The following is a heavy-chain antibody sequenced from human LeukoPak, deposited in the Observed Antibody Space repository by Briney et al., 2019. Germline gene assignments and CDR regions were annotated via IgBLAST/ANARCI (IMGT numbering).Heavy chain of an antibody. Sequence: SETLSLTCTVSGYSLRNGYHWAWFRQPPGKRLEWLGSVSLSGSPYDNLSFKSRVSMSVDASKNQFSLRMRAVTAADSAVYFCARSEINDYSRFWGQGILVTVSS. V-gene: IGHV4-38-2*02. D-gene: IGHD4-11*01. CDR1: GYSLRNGYH. J-gene: IGHJ4*02. CDR2: VSLSGSP. CDR3: ARSEINDYSRF.